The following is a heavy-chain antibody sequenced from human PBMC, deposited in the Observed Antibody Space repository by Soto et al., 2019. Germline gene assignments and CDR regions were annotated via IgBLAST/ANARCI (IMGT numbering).Heavy chain of an antibody. Sequence: QVQLVESGGGVVQPGRSLRLSCAASGFTFSSYAMHWVRQAPGKGLEWVAVISYDGSNKYYADSVKGRFTISRDNSKNTLYVPMNSLRAEDTAVYYCGRGGTMEETPHDYWGQGTLVTVSS. D-gene: IGHD3-10*01. CDR1: GFTFSSYA. V-gene: IGHV3-30-3*01. J-gene: IGHJ4*02. CDR2: ISYDGSNK. CDR3: GRGGTMEETPHDY.